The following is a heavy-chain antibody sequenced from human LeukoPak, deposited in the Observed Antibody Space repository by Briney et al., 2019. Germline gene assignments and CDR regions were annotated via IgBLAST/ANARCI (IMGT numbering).Heavy chain of an antibody. Sequence: GGSLRLSCVASGLTSSNHWMSWVRQAPGKGLEWVANIREERGQEYYVDSVKGRFTISRDNTKNSLYLQMNSLRAEDTAVFYCARDQYDTWSRRGNFDSWGQGTLVIVSS. CDR2: IREERGQE. CDR3: ARDQYDTWSRRGNFDS. J-gene: IGHJ4*02. D-gene: IGHD3-3*01. CDR1: GLTSSNHW. V-gene: IGHV3-7*03.